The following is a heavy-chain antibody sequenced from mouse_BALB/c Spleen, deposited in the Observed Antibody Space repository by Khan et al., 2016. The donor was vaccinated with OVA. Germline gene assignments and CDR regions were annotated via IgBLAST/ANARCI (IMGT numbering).Heavy chain of an antibody. CDR3: ARGGRYDGFAY. CDR1: GFTFSDYY. CDR2: ISNGGGST. Sequence: EVELVESGGGLVQPGGSLKLSCATSGFTFSDYYMYWVRQTPEKRLEWVAYISNGGGSTYYPDTVKGRFTISSDNAKNTLYLQMSRLKSEDTAMYYCARGGRYDGFAYWGQGTLVTVSA. D-gene: IGHD2-14*01. V-gene: IGHV5-12*02. J-gene: IGHJ3*01.